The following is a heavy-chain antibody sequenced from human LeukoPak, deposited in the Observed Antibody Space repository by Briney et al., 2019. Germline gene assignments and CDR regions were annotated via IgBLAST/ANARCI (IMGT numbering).Heavy chain of an antibody. CDR1: GGSFSGYY. Sequence: SETLSLTCAVYGGSFSGYYWSWIRPPPGKGLEWIGEINHSGSTNYNPSLKSRVTISVDTSKNQFSLKLSSVTAADTAVYYCARGGEENWFDPWGQGTLVTVSS. V-gene: IGHV4-34*01. CDR2: INHSGST. J-gene: IGHJ5*02. CDR3: ARGGEENWFDP.